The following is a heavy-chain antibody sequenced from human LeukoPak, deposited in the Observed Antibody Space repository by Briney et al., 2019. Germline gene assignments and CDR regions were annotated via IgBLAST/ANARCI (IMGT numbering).Heavy chain of an antibody. CDR3: AGDRPLIAAAGTGDY. V-gene: IGHV1-18*01. J-gene: IGHJ4*02. CDR1: GYTFTSYG. CDR2: ISAYNGNT. Sequence: ASVKVSCKASGYTFTSYGISWVRQAPGQGLEWMGWISAYNGNTNYAQKLQGRVTMTTDTSTSTAYMELRSLRSDDTAVYYCAGDRPLIAAAGTGDYWGQGTLVTVPS. D-gene: IGHD6-13*01.